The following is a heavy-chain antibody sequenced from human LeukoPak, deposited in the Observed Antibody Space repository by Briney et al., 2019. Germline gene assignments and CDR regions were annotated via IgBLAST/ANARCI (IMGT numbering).Heavy chain of an antibody. CDR3: ARGQSSFDA. Sequence: KSSGTLSLTCVVSGYSISSGYYWSWIRQPPGEGLEWIGNVYHSGTTSSNPSLRSRVTISVDTSKNQFSLNVTSVTAADTAVYYCARGQSSFDAWGQGTRVTVSS. CDR1: GYSISSGYY. CDR2: VYHSGTT. J-gene: IGHJ3*01. V-gene: IGHV4-38-2*01.